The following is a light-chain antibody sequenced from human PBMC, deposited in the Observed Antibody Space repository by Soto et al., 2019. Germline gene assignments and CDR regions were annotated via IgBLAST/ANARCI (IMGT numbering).Light chain of an antibody. CDR2: DAS. Sequence: TVMTQSPAALSVSPGDRASLSCRASQSVGDNLAWYQVRPGQSPRLLIYDASTMATGVPVRFTGSGSGTEFTLTIASLQSDDIAIYYCQQYDYWPPLTFGGGTKV. V-gene: IGKV3-15*01. J-gene: IGKJ4*01. CDR3: QQYDYWPPLT. CDR1: QSVGDN.